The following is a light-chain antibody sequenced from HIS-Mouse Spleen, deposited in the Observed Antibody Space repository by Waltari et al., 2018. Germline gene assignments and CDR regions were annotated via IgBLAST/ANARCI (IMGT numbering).Light chain of an antibody. V-gene: IGKV1-5*03. CDR2: KAS. CDR1: QSISSW. Sequence: DIQMTQSPSTLSASVGDRVTITCRASQSISSWLAWYQQKPGKAPKLLIYKASSLESGVPSRFSGSGSGTEFTLTISSPQPDDFATYYCQQYNSYSLTFGGGTKVEIK. J-gene: IGKJ4*01. CDR3: QQYNSYSLT.